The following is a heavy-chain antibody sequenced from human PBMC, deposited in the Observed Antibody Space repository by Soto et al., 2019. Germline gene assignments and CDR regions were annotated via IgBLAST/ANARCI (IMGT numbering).Heavy chain of an antibody. Sequence: QTLSLTCAISGDSVSSNSAAWNWIRQSPSRGLEWLGRTYYRSKWYNDYAVSVKSRITINPDTSKNQFSLQLNSVTPEDTAVYYCARVGDIVATRGYYYCGMDVWGQGTTVTAP. D-gene: IGHD5-12*01. J-gene: IGHJ6*02. CDR1: GDSVSSNSAA. V-gene: IGHV6-1*01. CDR2: TYYRSKWYN. CDR3: ARVGDIVATRGYYYCGMDV.